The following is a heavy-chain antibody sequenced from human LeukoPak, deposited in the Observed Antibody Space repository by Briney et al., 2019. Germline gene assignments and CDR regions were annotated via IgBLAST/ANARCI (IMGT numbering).Heavy chain of an antibody. D-gene: IGHD3-3*01. CDR3: ARFLATWDYYYMDV. J-gene: IGHJ6*03. CDR1: GFNFGAYG. CDR2: IRYDGADK. Sequence: GGSLRLSCAASGFNFGAYGMHWVRQAPGKGLEWVAFIRYDGADKYYADSVKGRFTISRDNANNSLYLHMTSLRAEDTTIYDCARFLATWDYYYMDVWGEGTTVIVSS. V-gene: IGHV3-30*02.